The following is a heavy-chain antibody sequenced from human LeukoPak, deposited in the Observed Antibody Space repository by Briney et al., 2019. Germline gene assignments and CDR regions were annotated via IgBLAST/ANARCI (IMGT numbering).Heavy chain of an antibody. V-gene: IGHV1-2*06. D-gene: IGHD4-17*01. CDR2: INPNSGGT. J-gene: IGHJ6*02. CDR1: GYTFTGYY. Sequence: ASVKVSCKASGYTFTGYYMHWVRQAPGQGLEWMGRINPNSGGTNYAQKFQGRVTMTRDTSISTAYMELGRLRSDDTAVYYCARGGPDYGDYYYYGMDVWGQGTTVTVSS. CDR3: ARGGPDYGDYYYYGMDV.